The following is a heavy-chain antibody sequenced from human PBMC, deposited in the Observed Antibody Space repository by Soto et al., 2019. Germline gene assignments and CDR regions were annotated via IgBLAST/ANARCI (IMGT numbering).Heavy chain of an antibody. J-gene: IGHJ4*02. CDR2: IVTLFGTP. D-gene: IGHD5-12*01. Sequence: VQLVQSGAEVKKPGSSVRISCKIAGGIFMDHAFSWGRQAPGQGLEWVGGIVTLFGTPTYAGSFQGRVTITADESSSTAYMELSSLRYVDTAIYYCASERVAEMATGGYFDSWGQGTLVTVSS. CDR3: ASERVAEMATGGYFDS. V-gene: IGHV1-69*01. CDR1: GGIFMDHA.